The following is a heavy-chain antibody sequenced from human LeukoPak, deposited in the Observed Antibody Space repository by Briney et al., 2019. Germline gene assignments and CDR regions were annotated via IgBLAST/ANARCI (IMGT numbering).Heavy chain of an antibody. V-gene: IGHV4-59*01. CDR1: GGSISSYY. CDR2: IYYSGST. J-gene: IGHJ4*02. CDR3: ARDRVSYGVDY. Sequence: SETLSLTCTVSGGSISSYYWSWLRQPPGKGLEWIGYIYYSGSTNYNPSLKSRVTISVDTSKNQFSLKLSSVTAADTAVYYCARDRVSYGVDYWGQGTLVTVSS. D-gene: IGHD4-17*01.